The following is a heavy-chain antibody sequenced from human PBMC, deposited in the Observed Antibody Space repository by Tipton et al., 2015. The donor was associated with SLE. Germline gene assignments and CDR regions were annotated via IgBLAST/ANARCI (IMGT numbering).Heavy chain of an antibody. CDR1: GGSISSHY. J-gene: IGHJ4*02. CDR3: VRLELPATKADY. V-gene: IGHV4-59*08. Sequence: TLSLTCTVSGGSISSHYWSWFRQPPGKGLEWLGTIYHSGTTYYNPSLKSRLTLSIDTSKNQFSLKLSSVTAADTAVYYCVRLELPATKADYWGPGTLVTVSS. CDR2: IYHSGTT. D-gene: IGHD5-24*01.